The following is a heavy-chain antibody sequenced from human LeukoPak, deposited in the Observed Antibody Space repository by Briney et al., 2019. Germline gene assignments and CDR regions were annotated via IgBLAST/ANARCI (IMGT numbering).Heavy chain of an antibody. Sequence: PSETLSLTCTVSGGSISSDSYYWAWIRQPPGKGLEWIASIYYSGSTYYNPSLKSRVTISVDTSRNQFSLKLSSVTAADTAVYYCARGLEDSSGYSPVGFDYWGQRTLVTVSS. CDR3: ARGLEDSSGYSPVGFDY. D-gene: IGHD3-22*01. J-gene: IGHJ4*02. CDR1: GGSISSDSYY. V-gene: IGHV4-39*07. CDR2: IYYSGST.